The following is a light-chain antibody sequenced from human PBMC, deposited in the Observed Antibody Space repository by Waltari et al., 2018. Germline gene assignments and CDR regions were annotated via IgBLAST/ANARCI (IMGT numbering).Light chain of an antibody. CDR1: ESVGST. Sequence: EIVMTQSPATLSVSPGETATLSCRASESVGSTLAWYQQKPGLAPRLLIYGASTRATGAPSRFTGSGSGTEFTRTISSLQTEDFAVYFCQHYKIRPLTFGGGTKVEI. V-gene: IGKV3-15*01. CDR3: QHYKIRPLT. J-gene: IGKJ4*01. CDR2: GAS.